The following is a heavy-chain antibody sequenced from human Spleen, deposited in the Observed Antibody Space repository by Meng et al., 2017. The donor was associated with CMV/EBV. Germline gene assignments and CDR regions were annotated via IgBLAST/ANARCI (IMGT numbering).Heavy chain of an antibody. CDR3: ARVPTILEWLFLGY. CDR1: GYTFTSYG. Sequence: ASVKVSCKASGYTFTSYGISWVRQAPGQGLEWMGWISAYNGNTNYAQKLQGRVTMTTDTSTSTAYMELRSLRSDDTAVYYCARVPTILEWLFLGYWGQGTLVTVSS. V-gene: IGHV1-18*01. J-gene: IGHJ4*02. CDR2: ISAYNGNT. D-gene: IGHD3-3*01.